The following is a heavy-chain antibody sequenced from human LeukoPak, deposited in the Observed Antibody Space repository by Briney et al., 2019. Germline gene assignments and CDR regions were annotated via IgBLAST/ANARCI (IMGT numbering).Heavy chain of an antibody. Sequence: ASVRVSCKASGYTFTSYDINWVRQATGQGLEWMGWMNPNSGNTGYAQKFQGRVTMTRNTSISTAYMELSSLRSEDTAVYYCARGTTYPPDFDYWGQGTLVTVSS. CDR1: GYTFTSYD. CDR3: ARGTTYPPDFDY. CDR2: MNPNSGNT. V-gene: IGHV1-8*01. J-gene: IGHJ4*02. D-gene: IGHD1-14*01.